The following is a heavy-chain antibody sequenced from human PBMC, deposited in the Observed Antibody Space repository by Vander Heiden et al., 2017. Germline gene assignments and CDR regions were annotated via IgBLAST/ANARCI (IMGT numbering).Heavy chain of an antibody. CDR1: GFTFTTYG. V-gene: IGHV3-33*01. Sequence: QVQLVESGGGVVQPGRALRLSCAASGFTFTTYGIHGGRQAPGRGLEWVAHIWYDGDNKYYADSVKGRFTISRDNSKNTVYLQMNSLRPDDTAVYYCARDPSTMDGDYPRYWGQGTLVTVSS. D-gene: IGHD4-17*01. CDR3: ARDPSTMDGDYPRY. J-gene: IGHJ4*02. CDR2: IWYDGDNK.